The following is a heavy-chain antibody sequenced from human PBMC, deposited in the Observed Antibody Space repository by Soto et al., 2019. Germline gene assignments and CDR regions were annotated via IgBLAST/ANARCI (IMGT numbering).Heavy chain of an antibody. J-gene: IGHJ4*02. CDR3: AVIVVVITTSGY. CDR1: GFTFSSYA. V-gene: IGHV3-23*01. D-gene: IGHD3-22*01. CDR2: ISGSGGST. Sequence: PGGSLRLSCAASGFTFSSYAMSWVRQAPGKGLEWVSAISGSGGSTYYADSVKGRFTISRDNSKNTLYLQMNSLRAEDTAVYYCAVIVVVITTSGYWGQGTLVTVSS.